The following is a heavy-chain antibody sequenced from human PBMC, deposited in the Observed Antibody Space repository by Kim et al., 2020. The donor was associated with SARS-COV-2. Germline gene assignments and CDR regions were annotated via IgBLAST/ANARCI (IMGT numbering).Heavy chain of an antibody. V-gene: IGHV3-66*01. CDR3: ARGGFSDSRYDYVDY. D-gene: IGHD5-12*01. Sequence: DCVKGRLTISRDNSKNTLYLQLDSLRAEETAVYYCARGGFSDSRYDYVDYWGQGTLVTVSS. J-gene: IGHJ4*02.